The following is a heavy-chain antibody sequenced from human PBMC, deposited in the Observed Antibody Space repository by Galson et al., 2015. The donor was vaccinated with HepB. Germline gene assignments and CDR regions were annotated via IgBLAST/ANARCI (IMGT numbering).Heavy chain of an antibody. V-gene: IGHV4-59*08. CDR1: GDSITSYY. J-gene: IGHJ4*02. CDR3: ARHHYPYTNNWPYDY. D-gene: IGHD1-20*01. CDR2: IYYSGST. Sequence: LSLTCTVSGDSITSYYWTWIRQPPGKGLEWIGYIYYSGSTNYNSSLKRRVTISLDTSKNQVSLKLSSVTAADTAVYYCARHHYPYTNNWPYDYWGRGALVTVSS.